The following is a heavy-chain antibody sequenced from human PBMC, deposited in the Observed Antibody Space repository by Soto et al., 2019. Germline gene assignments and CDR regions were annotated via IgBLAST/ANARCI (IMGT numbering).Heavy chain of an antibody. CDR2: IDPSGSQT. V-gene: IGHV5-10-1*01. CDR3: ARQIYDSDTGPNFQYYFDS. CDR1: GYSFAGYW. J-gene: IGHJ4*02. Sequence: ESLKISFKGPGYSFAGYWITWVRQKPGKGLEWMGRIDPSGSQTYYSPCFRGHVTISATKSITTVFLQWSSLRASDTAMYYCARQIYDSDTGPNFQYYFDSWGQGTPVTVSS. D-gene: IGHD3-22*01.